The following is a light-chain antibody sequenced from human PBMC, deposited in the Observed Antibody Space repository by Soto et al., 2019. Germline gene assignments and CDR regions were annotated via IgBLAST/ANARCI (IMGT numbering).Light chain of an antibody. Sequence: DIQMTQSPSTLSASVGDRVTITCRASQSISSWLAWYQQKPGKPPRLLIYKASNLESGVPSRFSGSGSGTEFTLTISSLQPDDSATYYCQQYNDNWTFGQGTKVEIK. CDR3: QQYNDNWT. CDR1: QSISSW. CDR2: KAS. J-gene: IGKJ1*01. V-gene: IGKV1-5*03.